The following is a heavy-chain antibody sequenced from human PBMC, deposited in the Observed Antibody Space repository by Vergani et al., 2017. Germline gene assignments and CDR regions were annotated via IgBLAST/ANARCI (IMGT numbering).Heavy chain of an antibody. CDR1: GGSMSGYY. CDR3: ARDGGEYDKDALDV. V-gene: IGHV4-4*07. J-gene: IGHJ3*01. D-gene: IGHD2-21*01. Sequence: QVRLQESGPGLVKPSETLSLTCSVSGGSMSGYYWSWIRQSAGKGLEWIGRIYTSGATNYNPSLRSRAIMSVDASKKQFSLKLTSVTAADTAVYYCARDGGEYDKDALDVWGQGTKVTVTS. CDR2: IYTSGAT.